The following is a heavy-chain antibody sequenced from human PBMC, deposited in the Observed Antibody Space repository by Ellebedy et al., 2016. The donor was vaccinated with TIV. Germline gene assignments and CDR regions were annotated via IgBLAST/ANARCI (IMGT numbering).Heavy chain of an antibody. CDR3: ARHIGYSNGPSEY. V-gene: IGHV1-69*13. D-gene: IGHD6-19*01. CDR2: IIAIFGTT. Sequence: ASVKVSCKASGGIFRSYAISWVRQAPGQGLEWIGGIIAIFGTTKYAQKFQGRLTITADQLTTTSYMELSGLTFEDTAVYFCARHIGYSNGPSEYWGQGSLVTVSS. J-gene: IGHJ4*02. CDR1: GGIFRSYA.